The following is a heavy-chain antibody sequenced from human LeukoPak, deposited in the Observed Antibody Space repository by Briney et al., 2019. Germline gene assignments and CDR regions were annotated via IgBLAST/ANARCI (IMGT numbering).Heavy chain of an antibody. Sequence: PSETLSLTCTVSGGSISSYYWSWIRQPPGKGLEWIGYIYYSGSTNYNPSLKSRVTISVDKSKNQFSLKLSSVTAADTAVYYCARDGARRGSSGWYYTSYYYYMDVWGKGTTVTVSS. CDR1: GGSISSYY. D-gene: IGHD6-19*01. CDR3: ARDGARRGSSGWYYTSYYYYMDV. CDR2: IYYSGST. J-gene: IGHJ6*03. V-gene: IGHV4-59*12.